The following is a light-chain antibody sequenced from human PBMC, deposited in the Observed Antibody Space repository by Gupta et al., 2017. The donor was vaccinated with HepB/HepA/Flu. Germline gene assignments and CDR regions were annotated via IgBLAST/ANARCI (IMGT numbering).Light chain of an antibody. CDR2: EAS. CDR3: QQDNHCSRT. J-gene: IGKJ1*01. V-gene: IGKV1-5*03. Sequence: EIPMTQSPPTLSASVGDRATITCRACQSISRWLAWYQQKPGKAPKLLVFEASRPESGVPSRFSGSGSGTEFTLTISSLQPDDFATYYCQQDNHCSRTFGQGTKVEIK. CDR1: QSISRW.